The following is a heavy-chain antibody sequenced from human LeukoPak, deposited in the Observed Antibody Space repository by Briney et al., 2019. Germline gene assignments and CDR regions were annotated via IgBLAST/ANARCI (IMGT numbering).Heavy chain of an antibody. CDR2: IYSGGST. Sequence: GGSLRLSCAASGFTVSSNYMSWVRQAPGKGLEWVSVIYSGGSTYYADSVKGRFTISRDNSKNTLYLQMNSLRAEDTAVYYCARGKLATPFDLDYWGQGTLVTVSS. J-gene: IGHJ4*02. CDR3: ARGKLATPFDLDY. V-gene: IGHV3-53*01. CDR1: GFTVSSNY. D-gene: IGHD1-26*01.